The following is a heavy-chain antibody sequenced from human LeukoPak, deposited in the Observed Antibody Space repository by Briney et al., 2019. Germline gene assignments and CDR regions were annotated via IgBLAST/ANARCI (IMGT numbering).Heavy chain of an antibody. D-gene: IGHD6-25*01. CDR2: IIPIFGTA. V-gene: IGHV1-69*13. CDR1: GGTFSSYA. CDR3: ARRGPANIAAQKRPGGSTSDYYYYYMDV. Sequence: SVKVSCKASGGTFSSYAISWVRQAPGQGLEWMGGIIPIFGTANDAQKFQGRVTITADESTSTAYMELSSLRSEDMAVYYCARRGPANIAAQKRPGGSTSDYYYYYMDVWGKGTTVTVSS. J-gene: IGHJ6*03.